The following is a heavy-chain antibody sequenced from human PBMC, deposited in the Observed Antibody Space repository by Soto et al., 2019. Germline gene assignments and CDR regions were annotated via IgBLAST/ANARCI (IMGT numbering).Heavy chain of an antibody. CDR3: ARDRPEYSYGYGASPYYCYGMDV. V-gene: IGHV3-53*01. J-gene: IGHJ6*02. D-gene: IGHD5-18*01. Sequence: WGSLSLSCAAFGLTVSSNYMSWVRQPPGKGLDWVAVIYSGGSTYYADSVKGRFTLPRDNSKTTFYLQMNSRRAEDTAVYYCARDRPEYSYGYGASPYYCYGMDVWGQGTTVTVSS. CDR2: IYSGGST. CDR1: GLTVSSNY.